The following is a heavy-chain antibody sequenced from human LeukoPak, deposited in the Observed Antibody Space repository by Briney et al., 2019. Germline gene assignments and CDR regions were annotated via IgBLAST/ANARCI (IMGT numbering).Heavy chain of an antibody. V-gene: IGHV3-23*01. CDR2: IGGRGGST. CDR1: GFRFSDFT. CDR3: GKEGGA. D-gene: IGHD3-16*01. J-gene: IGHJ5*02. Sequence: GGSLRLSCAASGFRFSDFTMTWVRQAPGKGPEWVSAIGGRGGSTYYADSLGGRFTISRDNSKDMVYLQMNSLKVEDTATYYCGKEGGAWGQGALVTVSS.